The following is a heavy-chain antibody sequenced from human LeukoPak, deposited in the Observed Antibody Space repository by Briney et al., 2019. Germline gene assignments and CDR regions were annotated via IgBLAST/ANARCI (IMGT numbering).Heavy chain of an antibody. J-gene: IGHJ3*02. D-gene: IGHD2-21*01. Sequence: SETLSLTCAVYGGSFTGYYWSWIRQPPGKGLEWIGEINHGGSTNYNPSLKSRVTISADTSKNQFSLKLSSVTAADTAVYYCAREHMSDAFDIWGQGTMVTVSS. CDR1: GGSFTGYY. CDR3: AREHMSDAFDI. V-gene: IGHV4-34*01. CDR2: INHGGST.